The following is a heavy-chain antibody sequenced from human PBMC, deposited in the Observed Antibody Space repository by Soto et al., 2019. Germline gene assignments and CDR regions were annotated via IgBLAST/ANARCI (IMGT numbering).Heavy chain of an antibody. J-gene: IGHJ4*02. CDR2: ISAYNGNT. D-gene: IGHD3-22*01. V-gene: IGHV1-18*01. CDR3: ASSVVITDPFDY. Sequence: GASVKVSCKAPGYTFTSYGISWVRQAPGQGLEWMGWISAYNGNTNYAQKLQGRVTMTTDTSTSTAYMELRSLRSDDTAVYYCASSVVITDPFDYWGQGTLVTVSS. CDR1: GYTFTSYG.